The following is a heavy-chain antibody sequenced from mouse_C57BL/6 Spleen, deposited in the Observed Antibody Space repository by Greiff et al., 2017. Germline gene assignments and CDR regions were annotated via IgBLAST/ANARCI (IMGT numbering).Heavy chain of an antibody. CDR2: IWSGGST. D-gene: IGHD1-1*01. CDR3: ARNLYYYGSSSMDY. J-gene: IGHJ4*01. Sequence: QVQLKQSGPGLVQPSQSLSITCPVSGFSLTSYGVHWVRQSPGKGLEWLGVIWSGGSTDYNAAFISRLSISKDNSKSQVFFKMNSLQADDTAIYYCARNLYYYGSSSMDYWGQGTSVTVSS. V-gene: IGHV2-2*01. CDR1: GFSLTSYG.